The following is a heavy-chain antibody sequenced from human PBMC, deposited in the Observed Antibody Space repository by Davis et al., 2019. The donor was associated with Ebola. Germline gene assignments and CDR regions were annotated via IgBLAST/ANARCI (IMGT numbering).Heavy chain of an antibody. V-gene: IGHV3-21*01. Sequence: GGSLKTPFAPPGLPLGSCVMNWVRQAPGKGLEWVSSISSSSSYIYYADSVKGRFTISRDNAKNTLYLQMNSLRAEDTAVYYCARDRAAAGINWGQGTLVTVSS. CDR3: ARDRAAAGIN. CDR2: ISSSSSYI. D-gene: IGHD6-13*01. J-gene: IGHJ4*02. CDR1: GLPLGSCV.